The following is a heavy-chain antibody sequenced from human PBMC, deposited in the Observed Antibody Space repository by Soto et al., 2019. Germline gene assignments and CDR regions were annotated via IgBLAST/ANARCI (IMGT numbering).Heavy chain of an antibody. CDR2: ISYDGSNK. Sequence: QVQLVESGGGVVQPGRSLRLSCAASGFTFSSYGMHWVRQAPGKGLEWGAVISYDGSNKYYADSVKGRFTISRDNSKNALYLQMNSLRAEDKAVYYCVKGTADLYGMDVWGQGTTVTVSS. J-gene: IGHJ6*02. D-gene: IGHD5-18*01. V-gene: IGHV3-30*18. CDR1: GFTFSSYG. CDR3: VKGTADLYGMDV.